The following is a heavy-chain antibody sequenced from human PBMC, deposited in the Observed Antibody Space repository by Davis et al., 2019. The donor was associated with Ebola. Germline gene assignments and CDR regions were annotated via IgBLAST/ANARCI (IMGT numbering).Heavy chain of an antibody. CDR3: ARDDVVVVTATFDY. CDR1: GFTFSSYW. D-gene: IGHD2-15*01. V-gene: IGHV3-7*01. CDR2: ITQDGSET. J-gene: IGHJ4*02. Sequence: PGGSLRLSCATSGFTFSSYWMTWVRQAPGRGLEWVANITQDGSETYYGDSVRGRFTISRDNAKNSLYLQMNSLRDEDTAVYYCARDDVVVVTATFDYWGQGTLVTVSS.